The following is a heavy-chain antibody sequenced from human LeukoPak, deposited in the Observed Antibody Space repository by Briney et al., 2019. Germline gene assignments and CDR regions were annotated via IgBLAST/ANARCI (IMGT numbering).Heavy chain of an antibody. D-gene: IGHD3-16*01. Sequence: GGSLRLSCAASGFTFSSYSMNWVRQAPGKGREWVSSISASSSFIYFADSVKGRFTISRDNAKNSLYLQMNSLRAEDTAVYYCARDQSSPYVSWGQGTLVTVSS. CDR2: ISASSSFI. CDR1: GFTFSSYS. CDR3: ARDQSSPYVS. V-gene: IGHV3-21*01. J-gene: IGHJ4*02.